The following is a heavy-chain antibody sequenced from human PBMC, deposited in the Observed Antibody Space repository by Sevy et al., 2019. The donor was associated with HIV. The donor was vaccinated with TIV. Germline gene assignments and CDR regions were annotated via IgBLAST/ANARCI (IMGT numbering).Heavy chain of an antibody. J-gene: IGHJ6*02. D-gene: IGHD6-13*01. CDR3: ANSWGRFDGSSWIYYYYGMDV. CDR2: ISSDGSDR. CDR1: GFTFSNYG. V-gene: IGHV3-30*18. Sequence: GGSLRLSCAASGFTFSNYGMHWVRQAPGKGLEWVAVISSDGSDRDYADSVMGRFTISRDNSKNTLDLQMNRLRADDTAVYYCANSWGRFDGSSWIYYYYGMDVWGQGTTVTVSS.